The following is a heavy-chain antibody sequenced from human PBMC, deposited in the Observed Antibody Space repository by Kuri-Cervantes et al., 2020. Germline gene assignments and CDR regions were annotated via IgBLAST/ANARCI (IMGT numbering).Heavy chain of an antibody. CDR1: GGSFSGYY. CDR2: TNHSGST. Sequence: SETLSLTCAVYGGSFSGYYWSWIRQPPGKGLEWIGETNHSGSTNYNPSLKSRVTISVDTSKNQFSLKLSSVTAADTAVYYCARGRYCSSTSCYAGYYYYGMDVWGQGTTVTVSS. D-gene: IGHD2-2*01. J-gene: IGHJ6*02. CDR3: ARGRYCSSTSCYAGYYYYGMDV. V-gene: IGHV4-34*01.